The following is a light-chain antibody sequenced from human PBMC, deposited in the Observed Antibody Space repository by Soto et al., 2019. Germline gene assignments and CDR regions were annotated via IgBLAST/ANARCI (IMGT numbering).Light chain of an antibody. Sequence: DIQVTQSPSSLSASVGDRVTITCRASQGISNYLAWYQQKPGKVPKLLIYAASTLQSGVPSRFSGSGSGTEFTLTISSLQSADFAVYYCQHYNNWPPLTFGGGTKVDIK. CDR2: AAS. CDR3: QHYNNWPPLT. CDR1: QGISNY. J-gene: IGKJ4*01. V-gene: IGKV1-27*01.